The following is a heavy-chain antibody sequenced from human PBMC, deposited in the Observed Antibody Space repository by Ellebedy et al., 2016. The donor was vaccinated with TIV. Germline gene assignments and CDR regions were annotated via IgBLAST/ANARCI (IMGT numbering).Heavy chain of an antibody. V-gene: IGHV3-33*01. Sequence: GESLKISXAASGFTFSSYGMHWVRQAPGKGLEWVAVIWYDGSNKYYADSVKGRFTISRDNSKNTLYLQMNSLRAEDTAVYYCAREVGATMWLYFDYWGQGTLVTVSS. J-gene: IGHJ4*02. CDR3: AREVGATMWLYFDY. CDR2: IWYDGSNK. D-gene: IGHD1-26*01. CDR1: GFTFSSYG.